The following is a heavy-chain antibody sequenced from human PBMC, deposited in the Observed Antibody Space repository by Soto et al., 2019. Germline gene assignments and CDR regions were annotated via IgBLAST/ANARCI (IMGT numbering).Heavy chain of an antibody. Sequence: ASVKVSCKASAYTFNTYYMHWVRQVPGQGLQWMGIINPGGGSTSYAQKFQGRFTMARDTSTSTVYMELNSLRSEDTAVYYCAILLWFGGKYYFDYWAQGTPVTVSS. D-gene: IGHD3-10*01. CDR1: AYTFNTYY. V-gene: IGHV1-46*03. CDR3: AILLWFGGKYYFDY. J-gene: IGHJ4*02. CDR2: INPGGGST.